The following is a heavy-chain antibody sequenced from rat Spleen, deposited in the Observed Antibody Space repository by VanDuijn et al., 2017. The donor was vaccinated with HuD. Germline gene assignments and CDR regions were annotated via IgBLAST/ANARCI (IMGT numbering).Heavy chain of an antibody. CDR2: FSYEGSST. J-gene: IGHJ2*01. V-gene: IGHV5-29*01. CDR3: AKQDTMVPCFDY. D-gene: IGHD1-7*01. CDR1: GFTFSNYG. Sequence: EVQLVESGGGLVQPGRSLKLSCAASGFTFSNYGMAWVRQAPTKGLEWVATFSYEGSSTYYRDSVKGRFTISRDNAKSTLYQQMYSLRSEETATYYCAKQDTMVPCFDYWGQGVMVTVSS.